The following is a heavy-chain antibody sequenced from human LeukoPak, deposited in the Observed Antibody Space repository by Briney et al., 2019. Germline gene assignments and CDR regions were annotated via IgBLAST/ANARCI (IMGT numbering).Heavy chain of an antibody. Sequence: GGSLRLSCSGSGFTFMNYVMAWVRQAPGKGLEWVSSIRLGGGLTHSADPVKGRFTISRDNAKNTLYLQMNSLRVEDTARYYCVRDDDVYGFDYWGQGTVVTVSS. J-gene: IGHJ4*02. CDR1: GFTFMNYV. D-gene: IGHD3-16*01. CDR3: VRDDDVYGFDY. CDR2: IRLGGGLT. V-gene: IGHV3-21*01.